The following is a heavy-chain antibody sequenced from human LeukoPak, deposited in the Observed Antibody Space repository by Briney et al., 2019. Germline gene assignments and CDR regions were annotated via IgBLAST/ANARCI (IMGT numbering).Heavy chain of an antibody. V-gene: IGHV3-23*01. D-gene: IGHD2-15*01. Sequence: GGSLRLSCEASGFTFSRYAINWVRQAPGKGLEWVSAISASGSSTYYADSVKGRFTISRDNSKNTLYLQMNSLRAEDTAVYYCAKTQRSYCSGGSCYGGFDYWGQGTLVTVSS. J-gene: IGHJ4*02. CDR1: GFTFSRYA. CDR2: ISASGSST. CDR3: AKTQRSYCSGGSCYGGFDY.